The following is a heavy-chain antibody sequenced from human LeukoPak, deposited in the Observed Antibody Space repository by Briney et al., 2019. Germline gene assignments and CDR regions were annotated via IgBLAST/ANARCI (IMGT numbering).Heavy chain of an antibody. J-gene: IGHJ6*03. D-gene: IGHD3-3*01. V-gene: IGHV3-21*01. CDR3: WGIGWSGVYYMDV. Sequence: GGSLRLSCAASGFTFSSYSMNWVRQAPGKGLEWVSSISSSSSYIYYADSVKGRFTISRDNAKNSLYLQMNSLRAEDTAVYYCWGIGWSGVYYMDVWGKGTTVTVSS. CDR1: GFTFSSYS. CDR2: ISSSSSYI.